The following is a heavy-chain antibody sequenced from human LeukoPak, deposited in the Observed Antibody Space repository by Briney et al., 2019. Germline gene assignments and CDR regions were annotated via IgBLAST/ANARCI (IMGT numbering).Heavy chain of an antibody. CDR1: GFTFSDYG. D-gene: IGHD3-22*01. J-gene: IGHJ4*02. Sequence: PGRSRRLSCAASGFTFSDYGMHWCRQAPGKGVEGVAVIIYDGSDKFYSDHVKSRFTISRDNSQNKLYLQMNRLRAEDTAVYYCAKDSSYYLDSSGFDYWGPGALVTVSS. CDR2: IIYDGSDK. CDR3: AKDSSYYLDSSGFDY. V-gene: IGHV3-30*18.